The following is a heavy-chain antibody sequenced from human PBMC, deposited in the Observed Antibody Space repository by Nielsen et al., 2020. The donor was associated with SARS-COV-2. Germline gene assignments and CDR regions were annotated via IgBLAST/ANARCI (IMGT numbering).Heavy chain of an antibody. Sequence: GPLRLSCAASGVTFSSYEMNWVRQAPGKGLEWIGEIYHSGSTNYNPSLKSRVTISVDKSKNQFSLKLSSVTAADTAVYYCARFPSPLWFGEMSSIPWGQGTLVTVSS. CDR3: ARFPSPLWFGEMSSIP. CDR1: GVTFSSYEM. J-gene: IGHJ5*02. V-gene: IGHV4-4*02. CDR2: IYHSGST. D-gene: IGHD3-10*01.